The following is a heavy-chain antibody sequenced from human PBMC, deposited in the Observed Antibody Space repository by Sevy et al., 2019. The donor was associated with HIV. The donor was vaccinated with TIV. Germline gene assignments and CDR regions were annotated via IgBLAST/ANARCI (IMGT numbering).Heavy chain of an antibody. V-gene: IGHV3-11*01. CDR3: ARVVNYYDRGPSDY. J-gene: IGHJ4*02. CDR1: GFTFSDYY. Sequence: GGSLRLSCAASGFTFSDYYMNWIRQAPGKGLEWVSYISSSGNTIYYGDSVKGRLTISRDNAKNSLYLQMNSLRAEDTAVYYCARVVNYYDRGPSDYWGQGTLVTVSS. CDR2: ISSSGNTI. D-gene: IGHD3-22*01.